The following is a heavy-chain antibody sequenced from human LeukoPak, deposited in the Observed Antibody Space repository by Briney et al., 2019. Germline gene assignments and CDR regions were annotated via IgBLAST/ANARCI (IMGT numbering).Heavy chain of an antibody. CDR3: ARDWAVTAIREYDAFDI. CDR1: GFTFSSNY. V-gene: IGHV3-66*01. CDR2: IYSGGST. D-gene: IGHD2-21*02. J-gene: IGHJ3*02. Sequence: GGSLRLSCAASGFTFSSNYMSWVRQAPGKGLEWVSVIYSGGSTYYSDSVKGRFTISRDNSKNTLYLQMNSLRAEDTAVYYCARDWAVTAIREYDAFDIWGQGTMVTVSS.